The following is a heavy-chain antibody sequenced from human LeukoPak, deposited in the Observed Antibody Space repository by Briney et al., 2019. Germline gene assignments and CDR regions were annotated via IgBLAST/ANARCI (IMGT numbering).Heavy chain of an antibody. V-gene: IGHV3-23*01. Sequence: QPGGSLRLSCAASGFTFSNYAMRWVRQAPGKGLEWVSAIGAGTGAVTIYADSVKGRFTISRDNSKNTLFLQMDSVRVEDTAVYYCARQVEYSGYDYLDYWGQGTLVTVSS. CDR2: IGAGTGAVT. J-gene: IGHJ4*02. D-gene: IGHD5-12*01. CDR3: ARQVEYSGYDYLDY. CDR1: GFTFSNYA.